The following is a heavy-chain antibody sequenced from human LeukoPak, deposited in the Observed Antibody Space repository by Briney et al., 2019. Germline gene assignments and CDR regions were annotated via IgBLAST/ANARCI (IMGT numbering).Heavy chain of an antibody. J-gene: IGHJ4*02. V-gene: IGHV3-23*01. CDR3: ARGGLRYFDWLSY. Sequence: GGSLRLSCADSGFTFSSYAMSWVRQAAVKGLEWVSGISGSGDSAYYADSVKGRFTISRDNSKNTLYLQMNSLRAEDTAVYYCARGGLRYFDWLSYWGQGTLVTVSS. CDR1: GFTFSSYA. CDR2: ISGSGDSA. D-gene: IGHD3-9*01.